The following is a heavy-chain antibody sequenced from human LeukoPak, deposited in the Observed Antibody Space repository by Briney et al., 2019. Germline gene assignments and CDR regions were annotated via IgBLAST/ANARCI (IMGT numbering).Heavy chain of an antibody. CDR1: GGSIGIYY. J-gene: IGHJ6*03. CDR2: IFTSGIA. V-gene: IGHV4-4*07. D-gene: IGHD3-10*01. Sequence: ETLSLTCTVSGGSIGIYYWNWIRQPAGKELEWIGRIFTSGIANDNPSLKSRVTMSVDTSKNQFSLNLSSVTAADTAVYYCAREISGTYYNPLGYMDVWGKGTTVTVSS. CDR3: AREISGTYYNPLGYMDV.